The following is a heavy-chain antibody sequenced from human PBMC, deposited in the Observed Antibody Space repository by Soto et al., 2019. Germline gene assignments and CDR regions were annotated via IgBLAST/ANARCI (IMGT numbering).Heavy chain of an antibody. CDR2: INAGNGNT. V-gene: IGHV1-3*01. D-gene: IGHD3-22*01. J-gene: IGHJ3*02. CDR3: ARDGDSSGYYWTDGAFDI. CDR1: GYTFTSYA. Sequence: SVKVSCKASGYTFTSYAMHWVRQAPVQRLEWMGWINAGNGNTKYSQKFQGRVTITRDASASTAYMELSSLRSEDTAVYYCARDGDSSGYYWTDGAFDIWGQGTMVTVSS.